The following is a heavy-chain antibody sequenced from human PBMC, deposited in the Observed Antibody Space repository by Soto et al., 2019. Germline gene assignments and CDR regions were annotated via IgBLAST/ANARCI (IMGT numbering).Heavy chain of an antibody. CDR2: ILPIFSTA. CDR3: ARTYRGSSKTVPFYY. J-gene: IGHJ4*02. D-gene: IGHD5-12*01. V-gene: IGHV1-69*01. Sequence: QVQLVQSGAEVKKPGSSVKVSCKASGGTFSSYAISWVRQAPGQGLEWMGGILPIFSTANYPQKFQGRITITAVESTDTAYMELTSLRSEDTAVYYRARTYRGSSKTVPFYYWGQGTLVTVSS. CDR1: GGTFSSYA.